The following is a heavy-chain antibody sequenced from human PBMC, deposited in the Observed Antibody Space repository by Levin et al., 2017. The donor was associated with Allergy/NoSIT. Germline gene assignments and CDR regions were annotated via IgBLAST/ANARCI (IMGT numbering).Heavy chain of an antibody. J-gene: IGHJ4*02. D-gene: IGHD3-22*01. CDR3: ARGRTGQHDSSGYFDS. V-gene: IGHV4-30-4*01. Sequence: ASETLSLTCSVSNGFISSDDFYWTWIRRPPGKALEWIGYIYNNGRTLYNAALKSRVSISVDTSKNEFSLDLRSVTAADTATYFCARGRTGQHDSSGYFDSWGQGTLVTVSS. CDR2: IYNNGRT. CDR1: NGFISSDDFY.